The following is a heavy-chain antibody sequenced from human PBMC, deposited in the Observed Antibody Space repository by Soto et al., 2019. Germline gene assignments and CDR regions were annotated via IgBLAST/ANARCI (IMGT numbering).Heavy chain of an antibody. CDR2: INHVGGT. CDR1: GGFLSESY. D-gene: IGHD3-16*01. Sequence: PSETLSLTGAVYGGFLSESYWTWISQPRGKGLEWIGEINHVGGTNYNPSLKSRVTMSVDTSQNQFSLRLISVTAADTAMYFCVRIRYQLPSSVLWLDPWGQGTPVTVSS. J-gene: IGHJ5*02. V-gene: IGHV4-34*01. CDR3: VRIRYQLPSSVLWLDP.